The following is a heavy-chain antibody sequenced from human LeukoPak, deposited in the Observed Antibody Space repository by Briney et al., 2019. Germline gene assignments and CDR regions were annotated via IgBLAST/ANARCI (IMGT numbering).Heavy chain of an antibody. V-gene: IGHV4-39*01. CDR3: ARHRGSSSNFDY. D-gene: IGHD6-6*01. J-gene: IGHJ4*02. CDR1: GGSISSSSYY. Sequence: SETLSLTCTVSGGSISSSSYYWGWIRQPPGKGLEWIGSIYYSGSTYYTPSLKSRVTISVDTSKNQFSLKLSSVTATDTAVYYCARHRGSSSNFDYWGQGTLVTVSS. CDR2: IYYSGST.